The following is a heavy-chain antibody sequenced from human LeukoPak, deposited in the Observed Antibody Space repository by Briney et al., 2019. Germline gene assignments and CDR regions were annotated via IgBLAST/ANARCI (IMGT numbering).Heavy chain of an antibody. D-gene: IGHD2-2*01. V-gene: IGHV4-39*01. CDR3: ARFSCSSTSCESYYYNYMDV. CDR1: GGSISSSSYY. CDR2: IYYSGST. Sequence: PSETLSLTCTVSGGSISSSSYYWGWIRQPPGKGLEWIGSIYYSGSTYYNPSLKSRVTISVDTSKNQFSLKLSSVTAADTAVYYCARFSCSSTSCESYYYNYMDVWGKGTTVTVSS. J-gene: IGHJ6*03.